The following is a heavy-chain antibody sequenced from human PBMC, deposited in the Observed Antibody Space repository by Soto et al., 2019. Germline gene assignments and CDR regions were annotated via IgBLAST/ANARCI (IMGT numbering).Heavy chain of an antibody. Sequence: SETLSLTCAVYGGSFSGYYWSWIRQPPGKGLEWIGEINHSGSTNYNPSLKSRVTISVDTSKNQFSLKLSSVTAADTAVYYCARVPRFSGSGYQRSYYYMDVWGKGTTVTVSS. CDR2: INHSGST. V-gene: IGHV4-34*01. CDR3: ARVPRFSGSGYQRSYYYMDV. D-gene: IGHD5-12*01. CDR1: GGSFSGYY. J-gene: IGHJ6*03.